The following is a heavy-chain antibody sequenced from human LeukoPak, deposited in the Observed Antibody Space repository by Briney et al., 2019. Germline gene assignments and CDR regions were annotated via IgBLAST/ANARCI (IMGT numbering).Heavy chain of an antibody. CDR1: GGSISSSSYY. V-gene: IGHV4-39*01. CDR3: AAGWMVRGNYFDY. CDR2: IYYSGST. Sequence: SETLSLTCTVSGGSISSSSYYWGWIRQPPGKGLEWIGSIYYSGSTYYNPSLKSRVTISVDTSKNQFSLKLSSVTAADTAMYYCAAGWMVRGNYFDYWGQGTLVTVSS. D-gene: IGHD3-10*01. J-gene: IGHJ4*02.